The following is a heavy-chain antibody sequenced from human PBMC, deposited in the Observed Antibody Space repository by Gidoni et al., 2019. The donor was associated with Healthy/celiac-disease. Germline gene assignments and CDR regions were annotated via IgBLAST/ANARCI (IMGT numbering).Heavy chain of an antibody. CDR3: ATGGYCSGGSCYSYHYYMDV. D-gene: IGHD2-15*01. CDR2: FDPEDGET. CDR1: GYTLTDLS. Sequence: QVQLVQSGAEVKKPGASVKVSCKVSGYTLTDLSLHWVRQAPGKGLEWMGGFDPEDGETIYAQKFQGRVTMTEDTSTDTAYMELSSLRSEDTAVYYCATGGYCSGGSCYSYHYYMDVWGKGTTVTVSS. J-gene: IGHJ6*03. V-gene: IGHV1-24*01.